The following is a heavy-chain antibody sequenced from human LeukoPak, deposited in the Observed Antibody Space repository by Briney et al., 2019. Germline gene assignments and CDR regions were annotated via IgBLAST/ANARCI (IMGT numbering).Heavy chain of an antibody. J-gene: IGHJ5*02. CDR1: GFTFSSYA. Sequence: GGSLRLSCAASGFTFSSYAMSWVRQAPGKGLEWVSAISGSGGSTYYADSVKGRFTISRDNSKNTLYLQMNSLRAEDTAVYYCAKDLSSSWYHIWFDPWGQGTLVTVSS. V-gene: IGHV3-23*01. D-gene: IGHD6-13*01. CDR2: ISGSGGST. CDR3: AKDLSSSWYHIWFDP.